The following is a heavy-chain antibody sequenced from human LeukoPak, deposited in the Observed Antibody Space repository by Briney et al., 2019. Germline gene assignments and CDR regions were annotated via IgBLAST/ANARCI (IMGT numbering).Heavy chain of an antibody. CDR3: ARLPKVVAATPDY. CDR2: IRYDGSNK. CDR1: GFTFSSYG. Sequence: PGXXLXLSCAASGFTFSSYGMHWVRQAPGKGLEWVAFIRYDGSNKYYADSVKGRFTISRDNSKNTLYLQMNSLRAEDTAVYYCARLPKVVAATPDYWGQGTLVTVSS. V-gene: IGHV3-30*02. D-gene: IGHD2-15*01. J-gene: IGHJ4*02.